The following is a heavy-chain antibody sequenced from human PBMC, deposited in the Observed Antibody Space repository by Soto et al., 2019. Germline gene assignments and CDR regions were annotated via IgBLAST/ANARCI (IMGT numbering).Heavy chain of an antibody. Sequence: GKGLEWIGFIYYSGSTNYNPSLKSRVTISLDTSKNQFSLKLSSVTAADTAVYFRAKHSIRAGITVSAFLLHRSPDL. V-gene: IGHV4-59*08. J-gene: IGHJ2*01. CDR3: AKHSIRAGITVSAFLLHRSPDL. CDR2: IYYSGST. D-gene: IGHD3-16*01.